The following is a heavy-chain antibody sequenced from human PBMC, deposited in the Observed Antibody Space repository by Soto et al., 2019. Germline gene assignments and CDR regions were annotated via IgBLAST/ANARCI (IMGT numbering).Heavy chain of an antibody. Sequence: QVQLQESGPGLVKPSETLSLTCTVSGGSISSYYWSWLRQPPGKGLEWIGYIYYSGSTNYNPSLKSRVTISVDTSKNQFSLKLSSVTAAGTAVYYCARSDGRYWGQGTLVTVSS. CDR2: IYYSGST. CDR3: ARSDGRY. J-gene: IGHJ4*02. V-gene: IGHV4-59*01. CDR1: GGSISSYY.